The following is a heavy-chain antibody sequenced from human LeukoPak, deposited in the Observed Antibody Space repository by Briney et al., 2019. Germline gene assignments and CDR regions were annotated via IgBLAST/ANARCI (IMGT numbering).Heavy chain of an antibody. Sequence: PSETLSLTCTVSGGSISSYYWSWIRQPPGKGLEWIAYIYYSGSTNYNPSLKSRVTISVDTSKNQFSLKLSSVTAADTAVYYCARGGYSSSWPYYFDYWGQGTLVTVSS. V-gene: IGHV4-59*01. CDR3: ARGGYSSSWPYYFDY. D-gene: IGHD6-13*01. J-gene: IGHJ4*02. CDR2: IYYSGST. CDR1: GGSISSYY.